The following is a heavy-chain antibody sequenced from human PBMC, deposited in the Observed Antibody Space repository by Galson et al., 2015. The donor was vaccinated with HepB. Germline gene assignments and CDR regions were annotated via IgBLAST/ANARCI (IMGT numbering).Heavy chain of an antibody. Sequence: SLRLSCAVSGVTFSRDWMRWVRPVPGKGLVWVSRINEDGSRRDYADSVRGRFTISRDKAKNMVYLQMNSLRAEDTAVYHCEKDHGGPDDYWGQGTLVTVST. J-gene: IGHJ4*01. V-gene: IGHV3-74*01. D-gene: IGHD5-24*01. CDR2: INEDGSRR. CDR3: EKDHGGPDDY. CDR1: GVTFSRDW.